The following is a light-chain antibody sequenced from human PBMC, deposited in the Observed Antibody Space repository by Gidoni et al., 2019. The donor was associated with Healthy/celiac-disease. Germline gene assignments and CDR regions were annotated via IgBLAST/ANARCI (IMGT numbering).Light chain of an antibody. CDR1: QSVSSSY. Sequence: DTVFTQSPGTLSLSPGERAPLPRSDSQSVSSSYLPWYQQKPGQAPKLLIYVASSRDTGIPDRFSGSGSGTDFTLTISRLEPEDFAVYYCQQYGSSEVTFGPGTKVDIK. J-gene: IGKJ3*01. V-gene: IGKV3-20*01. CDR3: QQYGSSEVT. CDR2: VAS.